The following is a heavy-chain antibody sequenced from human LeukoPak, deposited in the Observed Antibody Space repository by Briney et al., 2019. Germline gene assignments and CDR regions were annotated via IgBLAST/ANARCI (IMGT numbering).Heavy chain of an antibody. CDR3: AREMVRDAFDI. Sequence: SQTLSLTCTVSGGSISRDGHYWGWIRQDPGKGLESIVSVSSSGTTTYNLSLKSRVTISLDTSQNQFSLNLRSLTAADTAVYYCAREMVRDAFDIWGQGTMVTVSS. CDR1: GGSISRDGHY. J-gene: IGHJ3*02. D-gene: IGHD2-8*01. V-gene: IGHV4-31*03. CDR2: VSSSGTT.